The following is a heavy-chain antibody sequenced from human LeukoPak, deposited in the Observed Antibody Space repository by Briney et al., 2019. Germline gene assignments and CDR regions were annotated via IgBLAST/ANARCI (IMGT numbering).Heavy chain of an antibody. J-gene: IGHJ4*02. D-gene: IGHD4-23*01. Sequence: GGSLRLSCAPSGVTFSRYGMVCVRRSPRTGLGYGSGITSNGGTTYYGNSVKGRFTISRDNSKDTLYLQMGSLRTEDMAVYYCARGIRWASDYWGQGTLVTVAS. CDR2: ITSNGGTT. CDR3: ARGIRWASDY. V-gene: IGHV3-64*01. CDR1: GVTFSRYG.